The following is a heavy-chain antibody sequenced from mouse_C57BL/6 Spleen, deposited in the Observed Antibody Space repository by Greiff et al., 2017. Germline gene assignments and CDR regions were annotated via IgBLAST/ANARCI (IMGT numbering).Heavy chain of an antibody. J-gene: IGHJ4*01. CDR1: GFTFSSYA. V-gene: IGHV5-9-1*02. Sequence: EVMLVESGEGLVKPGGSLKLSCAASGFTFSSYAMSWVRQTPEKRLEWVAYISSGGDYIYYADTVKGRFTISRDNARNTLYLQMSSLKSEDTAMYYCTRDRGSSYVDAMDYWGQGTSVTVSS. CDR2: ISSGGDYI. D-gene: IGHD1-1*01. CDR3: TRDRGSSYVDAMDY.